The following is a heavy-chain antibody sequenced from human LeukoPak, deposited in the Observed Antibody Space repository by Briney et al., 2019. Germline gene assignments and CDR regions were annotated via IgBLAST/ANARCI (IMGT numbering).Heavy chain of an antibody. CDR3: AREGYDSSGYPRLLDY. V-gene: IGHV3-53*04. CDR2: LHAAGGT. Sequence: GGSLRLSCAASGLTFGSNYITWVRQPPGKGLEWVSVLHAAGGTYYADSVKGRFTISRHISKNTVYLQMNSLRAEDTAVYYCAREGYDSSGYPRLLDYWGQGTLVTVSS. CDR1: GLTFGSNY. D-gene: IGHD3-22*01. J-gene: IGHJ4*02.